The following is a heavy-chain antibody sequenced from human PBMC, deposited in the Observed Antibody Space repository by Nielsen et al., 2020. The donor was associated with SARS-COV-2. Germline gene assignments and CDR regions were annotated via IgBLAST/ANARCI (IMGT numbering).Heavy chain of an antibody. CDR2: IIPIFGTV. CDR3: ARGDYYGSGSYYNSNLYASYYYYMDV. J-gene: IGHJ6*03. Sequence: SVKVSCKASGGTFSSYAISWVRQAPGQGLEWMGGIIPIFGTVNYAQKFQGRVTITADESTSTAYMELSSLRSEDTAVYYCARGDYYGSGSYYNSNLYASYYYYMDVWGKGTTVTVSS. D-gene: IGHD3-10*01. CDR1: GGTFSSYA. V-gene: IGHV1-69*13.